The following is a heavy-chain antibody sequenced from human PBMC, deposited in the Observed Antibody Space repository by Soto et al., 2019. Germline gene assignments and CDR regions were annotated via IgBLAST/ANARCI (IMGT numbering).Heavy chain of an antibody. V-gene: IGHV5-51*01. D-gene: IGHD2-2*01. CDR1: GYSCTIYW. J-gene: IGHJ6*02. CDR3: ARQDNPAGYCSSNSCPSYYYYGMEV. Sequence: PLQSQKVSSKTSGYSCTIYWIGWVRQKHRKGLDWMGIILPGDSDTSYSPAFQGQVPISADKYIRTDSLQWSSLQASDTAMYYCARQDNPAGYCSSNSCPSYYYYGMEVWGQGTTDTVS. CDR2: ILPGDSDT.